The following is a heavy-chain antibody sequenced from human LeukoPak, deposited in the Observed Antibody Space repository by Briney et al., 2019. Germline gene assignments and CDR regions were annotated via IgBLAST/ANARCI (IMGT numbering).Heavy chain of an antibody. V-gene: IGHV4-59*01. Sequence: SETLSLTCTVSGGSISGFYWSWIRQPPGKGLEWIGYIYYSGSTNYSPSLKSRVTISVDTSKNQFSLRLSSVTAADTAVYYCARGVVIAPQTFDYWGQGTQVTVSS. CDR2: IYYSGST. CDR3: ARGVVIAPQTFDY. J-gene: IGHJ4*02. D-gene: IGHD2-21*01. CDR1: GGSISGFY.